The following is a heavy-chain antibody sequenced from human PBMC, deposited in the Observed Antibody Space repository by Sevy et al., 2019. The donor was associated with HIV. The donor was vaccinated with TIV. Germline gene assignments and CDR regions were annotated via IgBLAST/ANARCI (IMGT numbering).Heavy chain of an antibody. CDR3: ARSNPKYSSSWYYFDY. J-gene: IGHJ4*02. CDR2: IKQDGSEK. CDR1: GFTFSSYW. V-gene: IGHV3-7*01. D-gene: IGHD6-13*01. Sequence: GGYLRLSCAASGFTFSSYWMSWVRQAPGKGLEWVANIKQDGSEKYYVDSVKGRFTISRDNAKNSLYLQMNSLRAEDTAVYYCARSNPKYSSSWYYFDYWGQGTLVTVSS.